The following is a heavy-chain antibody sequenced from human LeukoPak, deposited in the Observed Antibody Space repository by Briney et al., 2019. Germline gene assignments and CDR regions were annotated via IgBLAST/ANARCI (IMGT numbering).Heavy chain of an antibody. J-gene: IGHJ4*02. Sequence: ASVKVCCKASGYSYTGYYMHWVRQAPGQGLEWMGWINPNSGGTNYAQKFQGRVTMTRDTSISTAYMELSRLRSDDTAVYYCAKDSACSGGSCYSDYWGQGTLVTVSS. CDR3: AKDSACSGGSCYSDY. CDR2: INPNSGGT. D-gene: IGHD2-15*01. CDR1: GYSYTGYY. V-gene: IGHV1-2*02.